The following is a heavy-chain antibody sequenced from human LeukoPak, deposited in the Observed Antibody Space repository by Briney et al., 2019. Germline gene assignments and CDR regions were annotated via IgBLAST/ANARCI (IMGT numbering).Heavy chain of an antibody. D-gene: IGHD4-17*01. CDR3: ARVPLPYDYGDYVLY. CDR2: IKQDGSEK. CDR1: GFTFSSYW. J-gene: IGHJ4*02. V-gene: IGHV3-7*01. Sequence: GGSLRLSCAASGFTFSSYWMSWVRQAPGKGLEWVANIKQDGSEKYYVDSVKGRFTISRDNAKNSLYLQMNSLRAEDTAVYYCARVPLPYDYGDYVLYWGQGTLVTVSS.